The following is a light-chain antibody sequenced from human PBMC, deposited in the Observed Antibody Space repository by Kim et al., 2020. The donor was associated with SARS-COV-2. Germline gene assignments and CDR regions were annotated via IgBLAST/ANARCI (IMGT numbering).Light chain of an antibody. CDR3: CSYAGSTTNYV. V-gene: IGLV2-23*01. Sequence: QSITISCTGTSGDVGSYDLVSWYQQHPGKAPKLMIYGATMRPSGISNRFSGSKSGNTASLTISGLQAEDEADYYCCSYAGSTTNYVFGTGTKVTVL. J-gene: IGLJ1*01. CDR2: GAT. CDR1: SGDVGSYDL.